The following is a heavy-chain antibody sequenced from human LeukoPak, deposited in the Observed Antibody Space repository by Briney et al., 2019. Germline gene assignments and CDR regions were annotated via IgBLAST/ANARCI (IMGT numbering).Heavy chain of an antibody. D-gene: IGHD2/OR15-2a*01. CDR3: ARRFFYISTWYGDDALDI. CDR2: ISSGGSYV. Sequence: GGSLRLSCAASGFTFSNYYMSWIRQAPGKGLEWVSYISSGGSYVDYADSVKGRFTISRDNAKNSLFLQMTTLRAEDTAVYYCARRFFYISTWYGDDALDISGQGTMVTVFS. J-gene: IGHJ3*02. CDR1: GFTFSNYY. V-gene: IGHV3-11*01.